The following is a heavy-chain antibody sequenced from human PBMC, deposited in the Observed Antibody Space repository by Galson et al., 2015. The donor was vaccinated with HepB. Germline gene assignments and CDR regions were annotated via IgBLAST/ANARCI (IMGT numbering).Heavy chain of an antibody. CDR3: SRRGDFHDPDLYYFDT. J-gene: IGHJ4*02. Sequence: ETLSLTCGVYGGSFSDYYWNWIRQSPGKGLEWIGEISHGGSTNYNPSLKSRVTMSVDTSKKQFSLRLKSVNAADTAVYFCSRRGDFHDPDLYYFDTWGQGALVTVSS. V-gene: IGHV4-34*01. CDR2: ISHGGST. D-gene: IGHD2-21*02. CDR1: GGSFSDYY.